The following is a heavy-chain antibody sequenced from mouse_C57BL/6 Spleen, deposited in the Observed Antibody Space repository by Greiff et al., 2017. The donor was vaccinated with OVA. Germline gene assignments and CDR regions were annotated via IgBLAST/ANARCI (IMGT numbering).Heavy chain of an antibody. D-gene: IGHD2-1*01. CDR2: ISYSGST. V-gene: IGHV3-8*01. CDR3: ARTYGNLPSYWYFDV. Sequence: EVMLVESGPGLAKPSQTLSLTCSVTGYSITSDYWNWIRKFPGNKLEYMGYISYSGSTYYNPSLKSRISITRDTSKNQYYLQLNSVTTEDTATYYCARTYGNLPSYWYFDVWGTGTTVTVSS. CDR1: GYSITSDY. J-gene: IGHJ1*03.